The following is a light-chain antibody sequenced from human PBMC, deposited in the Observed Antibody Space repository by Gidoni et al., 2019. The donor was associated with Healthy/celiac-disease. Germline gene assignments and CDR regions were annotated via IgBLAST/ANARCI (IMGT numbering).Light chain of an antibody. CDR2: GAS. V-gene: IGKV3-15*01. Sequence: EIVMTQSPATLSVSQGERATLSCRASQSVSSNLAWYQQKPGQAPRLLIYGASTRATGIPARFSGSGSGTEFTLTISSLQSEDFAVYYCQQYNNWLTFGPGTKVDIK. CDR3: QQYNNWLT. J-gene: IGKJ3*01. CDR1: QSVSSN.